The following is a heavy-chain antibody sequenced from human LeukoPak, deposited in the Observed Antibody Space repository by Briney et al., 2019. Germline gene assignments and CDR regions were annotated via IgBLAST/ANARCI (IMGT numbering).Heavy chain of an antibody. V-gene: IGHV1-2*02. D-gene: IGHD2-21*01. Sequence: GASVKVSCKASGYTFTGYYVHWVRQAPGQGLEWMGWIKPNSGGTNYAQKLQGRVTMTTDTSTSTAYMELRSLRSDDTAVYYCARDAIETYAVGQNYYYYYYMDVWGKGTTVTISS. J-gene: IGHJ6*03. CDR2: IKPNSGGT. CDR1: GYTFTGYY. CDR3: ARDAIETYAVGQNYYYYYYMDV.